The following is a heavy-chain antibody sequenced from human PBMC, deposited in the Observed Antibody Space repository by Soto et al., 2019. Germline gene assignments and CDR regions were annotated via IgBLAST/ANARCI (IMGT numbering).Heavy chain of an antibody. Sequence: GESLKISCKGSGYSFTSYWIGWVRQMLGKGLEWMGIIYPGDSDTRYSPSFQGQVTISADKSISTAYLQWSSLKASDTAMYYCARGGQQLVPYYYYGMDVWGQGTTVTVSS. CDR3: ARGGQQLVPYYYYGMDV. D-gene: IGHD6-6*01. J-gene: IGHJ6*02. V-gene: IGHV5-51*01. CDR1: GYSFTSYW. CDR2: IYPGDSDT.